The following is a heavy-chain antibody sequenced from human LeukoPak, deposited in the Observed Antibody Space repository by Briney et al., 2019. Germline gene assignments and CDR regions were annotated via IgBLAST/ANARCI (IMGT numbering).Heavy chain of an antibody. D-gene: IGHD2-2*01. CDR3: ARDPFKRIVVVPAAPSVWFDP. J-gene: IGHJ5*02. CDR2: ISAYNGNT. CDR1: GYTFTSYG. Sequence: GASVKVSCKASGYTFTSYGISWVRQAPGQGLEWMGWISAYNGNTNYAQKLQGRVTMTTDTSTSTAYMELRSLRSDDTAVYYCARDPFKRIVVVPAAPSVWFDPWGQGTLVTVSS. V-gene: IGHV1-18*01.